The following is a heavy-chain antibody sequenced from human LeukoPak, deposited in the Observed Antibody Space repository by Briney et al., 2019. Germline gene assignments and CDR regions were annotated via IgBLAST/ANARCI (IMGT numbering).Heavy chain of an antibody. CDR1: GGSISSYY. CDR2: IYHSGST. CDR3: ARGRDTAMVHYYYYYMDV. D-gene: IGHD5-18*01. Sequence: SETLSLTCTVSGGSISSYYWSWIRQPPGKGLEWIGYIYHSGSTNYNPSLKSRVTISVDTSKNQFSLKLSSVTAADTAVYYCARGRDTAMVHYYYYYMDVWGKGTTVTVSS. V-gene: IGHV4-59*01. J-gene: IGHJ6*03.